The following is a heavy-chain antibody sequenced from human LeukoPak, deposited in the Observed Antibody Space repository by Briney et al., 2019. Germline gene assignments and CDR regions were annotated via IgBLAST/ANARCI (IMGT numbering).Heavy chain of an antibody. J-gene: IGHJ4*02. CDR3: ARDKFPGGFDY. V-gene: IGHV1-69*13. D-gene: IGHD3-16*01. Sequence: ASVKVSCXASGGTFSSYAISWVRQARGQGLEWMGGIIPIFGTANYAQKFQGRVTITADESTSTAYMELSSLRSEDTAVYYCARDKFPGGFDYWGQGTLVTVSS. CDR2: IIPIFGTA. CDR1: GGTFSSYA.